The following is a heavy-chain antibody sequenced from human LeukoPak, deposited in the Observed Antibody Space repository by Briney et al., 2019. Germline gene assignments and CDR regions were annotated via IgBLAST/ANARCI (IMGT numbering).Heavy chain of an antibody. CDR2: ISSSSSHI. J-gene: IGHJ6*02. CDR3: ARRLYSSSWYYYYYGMDV. CDR1: GFTFSSYS. V-gene: IGHV3-48*01. D-gene: IGHD6-13*01. Sequence: GGSLRLSCAASGFTFSSYSMNWVRQAPGKGLEWVSYISSSSSHIYYADSVKGRFTISRDNAKNSLYLQMNSLRAEDTAVYYCARRLYSSSWYYYYYGMDVWGQGTTVTVSS.